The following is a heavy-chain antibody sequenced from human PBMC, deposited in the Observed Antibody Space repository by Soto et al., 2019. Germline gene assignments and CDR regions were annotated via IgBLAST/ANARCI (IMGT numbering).Heavy chain of an antibody. V-gene: IGHV1-3*05. J-gene: IGHJ4*02. Sequence: QVQLVQSGAEEMKPGASVKVSCKASGYTLTRYSXXXXXXXXXXRLEWMGWNNAGNGNTKFSQKFQGRVTITRDTXXXXXXXXXXXXXXXXXXXXXXXXXXXXXXDNSDNYFDFWGQGTLVTVSS. D-gene: IGHD3-22*01. CDR1: GYTLTRYS. CDR2: NNAGNGNT. CDR3: XXXXXXXXDNSDNYFDF.